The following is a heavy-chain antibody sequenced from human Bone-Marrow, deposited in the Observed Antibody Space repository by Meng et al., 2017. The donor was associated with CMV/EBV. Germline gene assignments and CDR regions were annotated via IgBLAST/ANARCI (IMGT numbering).Heavy chain of an antibody. CDR1: GYTFTSYD. Sequence: ASVKVSCKASGYTFTSYDFNWVRQATGQGLEWMGWMNPNSGNTGYAQKFQGRVTITADKSTSTAYMELSSLRSEDTAVYYCARGGYCSSTSCYGRRYYFDYWGQGTLVTVSS. V-gene: IGHV1-8*01. D-gene: IGHD2-2*01. CDR2: MNPNSGNT. J-gene: IGHJ4*02. CDR3: ARGGYCSSTSCYGRRYYFDY.